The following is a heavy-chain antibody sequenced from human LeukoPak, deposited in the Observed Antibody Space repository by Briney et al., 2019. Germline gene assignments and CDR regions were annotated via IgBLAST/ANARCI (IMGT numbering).Heavy chain of an antibody. V-gene: IGHV3-7*01. D-gene: IGHD3-3*01. CDR2: IKQDGSEK. CDR3: ARDYDFWSGPEY. CDR1: GFTFSRYW. Sequence: GGSLRLSCAASGFTFSRYWMSWVREAPGKGLEWVAKIKQDGSEKYYVDSVKGRFTISRDNAKNSLYLQMNSLRAEDTAVYYCARDYDFWSGPEYWGQGTLVSVS. J-gene: IGHJ4*02.